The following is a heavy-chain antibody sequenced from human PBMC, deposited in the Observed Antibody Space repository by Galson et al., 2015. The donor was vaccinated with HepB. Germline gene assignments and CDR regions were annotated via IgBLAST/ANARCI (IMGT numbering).Heavy chain of an antibody. CDR3: ARDRVRRGYSGYDNVYYYGMDV. J-gene: IGHJ6*02. Sequence: SLRLYCAASGFTFSSYDMHWVRQATGKGLEWVSAIGTAGDTYYPGSVKGRFTISRENAKNSLYLQMNSLRAGDTAVYYCARDRVRRGYSGYDNVYYYGMDVWGQGTTVTVSS. V-gene: IGHV3-13*01. CDR1: GFTFSSYD. D-gene: IGHD5-12*01. CDR2: IGTAGDT.